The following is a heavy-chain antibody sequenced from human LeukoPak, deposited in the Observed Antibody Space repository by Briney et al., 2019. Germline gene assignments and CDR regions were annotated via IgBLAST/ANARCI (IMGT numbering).Heavy chain of an antibody. CDR2: IYYSGST. D-gene: IGHD3-10*01. CDR1: GGSISSGGYY. J-gene: IGHJ4*02. Sequence: PSETLSLSRTVSGGSISSGGYYCSWVRHHPGKCLEWIGYIYYSGSTYYNPSLKSRVTISVDTSKNQFSLKLSSVTAADTAVYYCARDLYGSGSYYPGYWGQGTLVTVSS. CDR3: ARDLYGSGSYYPGY. V-gene: IGHV4-31*03.